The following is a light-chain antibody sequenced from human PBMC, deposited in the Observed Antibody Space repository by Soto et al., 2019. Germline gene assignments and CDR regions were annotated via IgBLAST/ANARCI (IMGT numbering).Light chain of an antibody. CDR2: AAS. J-gene: IGKJ5*01. CDR3: QQSHSTPIT. V-gene: IGKV1-39*01. CDR1: QSITTY. Sequence: IQMTQSPSSLSASVVDRVTITFRTSQSITTYLNWYQQKPGEAPKLLIYAASSLQGGVPSRFSGSGSGTDFTLNINTLQPEDFAIYYCQQSHSTPITVAQGTDGRL.